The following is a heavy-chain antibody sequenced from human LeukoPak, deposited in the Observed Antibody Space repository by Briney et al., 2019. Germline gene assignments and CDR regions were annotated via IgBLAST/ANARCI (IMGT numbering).Heavy chain of an antibody. V-gene: IGHV3-23*01. Sequence: SGGSTYYADSVKGRFTISRDNSKDTLYLQMNSLRAEDTAVYYCAKVDRYCSGGSCYGFDYWGQGTLVTVSS. CDR3: AKVDRYCSGGSCYGFDY. D-gene: IGHD2-15*01. J-gene: IGHJ4*02. CDR2: SGGST.